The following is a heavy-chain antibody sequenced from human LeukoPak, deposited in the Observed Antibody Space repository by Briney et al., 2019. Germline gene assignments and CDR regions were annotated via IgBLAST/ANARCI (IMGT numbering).Heavy chain of an antibody. CDR3: ARLDGTTGFDY. J-gene: IGHJ4*02. CDR2: INHSGST. Sequence: SETLSFTCAVYGGSFSGYYWSWIRQPPGKGLEWIGEINHSGSTNYNPSLKSRVTISVDTSKNQFSLKLSSVTAADTAVYYCARLDGTTGFDYWGQGTLVTVSS. CDR1: GGSFSGYY. V-gene: IGHV4-34*01. D-gene: IGHD1-7*01.